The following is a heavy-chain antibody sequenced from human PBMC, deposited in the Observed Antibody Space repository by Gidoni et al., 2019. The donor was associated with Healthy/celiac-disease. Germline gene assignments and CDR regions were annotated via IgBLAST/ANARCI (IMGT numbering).Heavy chain of an antibody. CDR2: IIPILGIA. CDR3: ARDYYYDSSGYYLDY. D-gene: IGHD3-22*01. Sequence: QVQLVQSGAEVKKPGSSVKVSCKASGGTFSSYTISWVRQAPGQGLEWMGRIIPILGIANYAQKFQGRVTITADKSTSTAYMELSSLRSEDTAVYYCARDYYYDSSGYYLDYWGQGTLVTVSS. V-gene: IGHV1-69*08. J-gene: IGHJ4*02. CDR1: GGTFSSYT.